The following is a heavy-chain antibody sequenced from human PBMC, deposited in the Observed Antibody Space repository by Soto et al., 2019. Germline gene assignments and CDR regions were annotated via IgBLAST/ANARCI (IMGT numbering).Heavy chain of an antibody. J-gene: IGHJ3*02. CDR3: ARWRERATLNDALDK. D-gene: IGHD1-26*01. CDR2: IYYSGST. Sequence: PSETLSLTCTVSAGSISSYYWSWIRQPPGKGLEWIGYIYYSGSTNYNPSLKSRVTILVDTSKIQFSLMLSSVAAADTAVYYCARWRERATLNDALDKWGQGTMVTVSS. CDR1: AGSISSYY. V-gene: IGHV4-59*01.